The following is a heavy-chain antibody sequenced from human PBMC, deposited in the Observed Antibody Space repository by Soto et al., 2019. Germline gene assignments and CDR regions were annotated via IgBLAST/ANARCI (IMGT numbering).Heavy chain of an antibody. D-gene: IGHD3-3*01. Sequence: GGSLRLSCAASGFTFSSYRMSWVRQAPGKGLEWVANIKQDGSEKYYVDSVKGRFTISRDNAKNSLYLQMNSLRAEDTAVYYCARDRKIFGVVIIGDYYYYMDVWGKGTTVTVSS. J-gene: IGHJ6*03. CDR1: GFTFSSYR. CDR3: ARDRKIFGVVIIGDYYYYMDV. V-gene: IGHV3-7*01. CDR2: IKQDGSEK.